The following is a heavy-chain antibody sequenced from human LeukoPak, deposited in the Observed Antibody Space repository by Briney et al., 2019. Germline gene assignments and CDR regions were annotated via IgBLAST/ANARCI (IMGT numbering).Heavy chain of an antibody. CDR2: IDDGGNT. J-gene: IGHJ3*02. D-gene: IGHD2-21*02. V-gene: IGHV4-34*01. CDR3: ARFSRITWGDWGDAFDI. CDR1: GGSFSDYF. Sequence: PSETLSLTCSVYGGSFSDYFWSWIRQSPGKGLEWIGKIDDGGNTNYNPSLISRVIVSMEKSKKQFSLVMRSVTAADTAVYYCARFSRITWGDWGDAFDIWGQGTTVIVSS.